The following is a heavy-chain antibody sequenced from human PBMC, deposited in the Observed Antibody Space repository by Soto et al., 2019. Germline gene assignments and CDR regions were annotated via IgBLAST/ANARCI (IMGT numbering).Heavy chain of an antibody. CDR2: IVPILGTA. J-gene: IGHJ6*02. V-gene: IGHV1-69*01. Sequence: QVQLVQSGAEVKKPGSSVKVSCKASGGTFSSYAISWVRQAPGQGLEWMGGIVPILGTANYAQKFQGRVTITADESTSTGYMELSSLRSEDTAVYYCARGLRRWLVPSYYYYGMDVWGQGTTVTVSS. CDR3: ARGLRRWLVPSYYYYGMDV. CDR1: GGTFSSYA. D-gene: IGHD6-19*01.